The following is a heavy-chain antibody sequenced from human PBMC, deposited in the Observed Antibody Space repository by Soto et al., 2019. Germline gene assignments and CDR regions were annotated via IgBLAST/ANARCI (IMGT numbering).Heavy chain of an antibody. CDR2: IYWDDDT. CDR3: AHTPGHGISWYVDY. Sequence: QITLRESGPTLVKPTQALTLTCTFSGFSLSTSGVGVGWVRQPPGKALEWLALIYWDDDTYYSPSLKSRLTVTKDTSKNQVVLTMTNMDPVDTGTYYCAHTPGHGISWYVDYWGQGTLVTVSS. V-gene: IGHV2-5*02. D-gene: IGHD2-2*01. J-gene: IGHJ4*02. CDR1: GFSLSTSGVG.